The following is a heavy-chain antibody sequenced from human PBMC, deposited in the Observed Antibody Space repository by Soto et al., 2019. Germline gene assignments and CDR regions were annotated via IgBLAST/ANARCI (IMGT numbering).Heavy chain of an antibody. CDR1: GFTFSSYA. CDR2: ISGSGGST. D-gene: IGHD4-17*01. CDR3: AKEGLRYVERSYGMDV. J-gene: IGHJ6*02. V-gene: IGHV3-23*01. Sequence: GGSLRLSCAASGFTFSSYAMSWVRQAPGKGLEWVSAISGSGGSTYYADSVKGRFTISRDNSKNTLYLQMNSLRAEDTAVYYCAKEGLRYVERSYGMDVWGQGTTVTVSS.